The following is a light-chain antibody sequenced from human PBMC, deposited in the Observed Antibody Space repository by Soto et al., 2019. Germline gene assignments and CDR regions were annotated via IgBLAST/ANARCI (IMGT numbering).Light chain of an antibody. CDR1: ESIDNW. Sequence: DVQLNQSPSTLSASVGDTVTLTCLASESIDNWLAWYQQKPGKAPKLLIYDASNLEAGVPSRFRGSGSGTDFTFTISRLQPEDIATYYCQQYENLPTFGQGTRLEIK. V-gene: IGKV1-33*01. CDR3: QQYENLPT. CDR2: DAS. J-gene: IGKJ5*01.